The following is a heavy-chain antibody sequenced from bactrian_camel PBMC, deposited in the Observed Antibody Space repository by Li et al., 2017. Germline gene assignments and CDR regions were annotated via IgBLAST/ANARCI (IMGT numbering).Heavy chain of an antibody. CDR2: IYTGGGTT. V-gene: IGHV3S54*01. J-gene: IGHJ4*01. D-gene: IGHD4*01. CDR3: AADEYAVPGNIATMDCDY. CDR1: KPITHELY. Sequence: HVQLVESGGGSVQTGGSLRLSCVSSKPITHELYMAWFRQAPGKEREAVAFIYTGGGTTYYADSVKGRFTIDRDNSKQTVTLQMNNLKPEDTAMYYCAADEYAVPGNIATMDCDYWGQGTQVTV.